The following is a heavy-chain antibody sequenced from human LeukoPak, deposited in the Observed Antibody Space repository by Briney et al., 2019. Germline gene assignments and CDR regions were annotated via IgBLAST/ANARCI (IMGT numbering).Heavy chain of an antibody. D-gene: IGHD2-15*01. CDR3: ARRVGYYYYYYMDV. Sequence: SETLSLTCAVYGGSFSSYYWNWIRQPPGKGLEWIGEINHSGSTNYNPSLKSRVTISVDTSKNQFSLTLSSVTAADTSVYYCARRVGYYYYYYMDVWDKGTTVTISS. V-gene: IGHV4-34*01. CDR2: INHSGST. CDR1: GGSFSSYY. J-gene: IGHJ6*03.